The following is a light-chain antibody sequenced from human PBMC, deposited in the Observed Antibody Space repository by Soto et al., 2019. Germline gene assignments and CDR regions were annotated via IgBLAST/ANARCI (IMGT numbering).Light chain of an antibody. CDR1: SSDVGGYNY. CDR3: SSYTSSSTR. J-gene: IGLJ1*01. Sequence: QSALTQPASVSGSPGQSITISCTGTSSDVGGYNYVSWYQQHPGKAPKLMIYDVSNRPSGVSNRCSGSKSGNTASLTISGLQAEYEADYYCSSYTSSSTRFGTGTKLTVL. CDR2: DVS. V-gene: IGLV2-14*01.